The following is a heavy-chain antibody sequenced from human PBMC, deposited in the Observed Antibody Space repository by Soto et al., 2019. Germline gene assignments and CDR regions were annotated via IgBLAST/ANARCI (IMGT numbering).Heavy chain of an antibody. J-gene: IGHJ3*02. D-gene: IGHD3-3*01. CDR1: GDSVSSNSAA. CDR3: ARDLLGNWSGYYYAFDI. V-gene: IGHV6-1*01. Sequence: KQSQTLSLTCAISGDSVSSNSAAWNWIRQSPSRGLEWLGRTYYRSKWYNDYAVSVKSRITINPDTSKNQFSLQLNSVTPEDTAVYYCARDLLGNWSGYYYAFDIWGQVTMVTVSS. CDR2: TYYRSKWYN.